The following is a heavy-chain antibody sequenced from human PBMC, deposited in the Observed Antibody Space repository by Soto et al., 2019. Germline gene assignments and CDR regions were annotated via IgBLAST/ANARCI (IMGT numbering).Heavy chain of an antibody. Sequence: SETLSLTCTVSSDSISRYYWSWIRQPPGKGLEWIGYIYYTGSTNSNPSLRSRLTMSVDASQNQFSLKLNSVTAADTAVYFCARGGDVYTTSLFDYWGLGTLVTVSS. CDR2: IYYTGST. J-gene: IGHJ4*02. CDR3: ARGGDVYTTSLFDY. CDR1: SDSISRYY. V-gene: IGHV4-59*01. D-gene: IGHD3-16*01.